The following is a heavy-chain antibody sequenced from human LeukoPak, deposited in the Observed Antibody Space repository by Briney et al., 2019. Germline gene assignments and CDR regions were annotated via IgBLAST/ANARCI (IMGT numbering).Heavy chain of an antibody. CDR2: ITPNSGGT. CDR1: GYTFTGYY. CDR3: ARDRTDYYDSNDYYPNWFDP. V-gene: IGHV1-2*02. J-gene: IGHJ5*02. D-gene: IGHD3-22*01. Sequence: ASVKVSCKASGYTFTGYYIHWVRQAPGQGLEWMGWITPNSGGTNYAQKFQGRVTMTRDTSISTVYMELSRLRSDDTAVYYCARDRTDYYDSNDYYPNWFDPWGQGTLVTVSS.